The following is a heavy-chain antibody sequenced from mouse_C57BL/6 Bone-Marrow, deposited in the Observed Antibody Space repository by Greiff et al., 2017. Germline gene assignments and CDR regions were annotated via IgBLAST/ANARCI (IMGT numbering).Heavy chain of an antibody. CDR3: ARGLRGDYFDY. CDR2: INPSSGYT. Sequence: QVQLKESGAELARPGASVKMSCTASGYTFTSYTMHWVKQRPGQGLEWIGYINPSSGYTTYNQKFKDKATLTADKSSSTAYMQLSSLTSEDSAVYYCARGLRGDYFDYWGQGTTLTVSS. V-gene: IGHV1-4*01. CDR1: GYTFTSYT. D-gene: IGHD2-4*01. J-gene: IGHJ2*01.